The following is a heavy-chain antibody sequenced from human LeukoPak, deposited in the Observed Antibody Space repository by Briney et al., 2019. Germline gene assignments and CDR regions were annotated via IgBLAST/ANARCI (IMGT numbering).Heavy chain of an antibody. CDR1: GFTFSSYA. V-gene: IGHV3-30-3*01. CDR3: AQTCSSTSCYEY. J-gene: IGHJ4*02. CDR2: ISYGGNNK. D-gene: IGHD2-2*01. Sequence: GRSLRLSCAASGFTFSSYAMHWVRQAPGKGLEWVAVISYGGNNKYYADSVEGRFTISRDNSKNTLYLQMNSLRAEDTAVYYCAQTCSSTSCYEYWGQGTLVTVSS.